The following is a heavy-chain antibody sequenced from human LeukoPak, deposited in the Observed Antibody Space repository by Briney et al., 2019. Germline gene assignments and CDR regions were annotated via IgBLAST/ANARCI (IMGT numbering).Heavy chain of an antibody. CDR3: ARDNPQDCRSSSCYFDA. CDR1: GGSIRSSDYY. Sequence: SETLSLTCTVSGGSIRSSDYYWSWIRQPPGKGLEWIGYIYYSGSTSYSPSLKSRVIISVDTSKNQFFLNLSSVTAADTAVYYCARDNPQDCRSSSCYFDAWGQGTLITVSP. V-gene: IGHV4-30-4*08. D-gene: IGHD2-2*01. J-gene: IGHJ5*02. CDR2: IYYSGST.